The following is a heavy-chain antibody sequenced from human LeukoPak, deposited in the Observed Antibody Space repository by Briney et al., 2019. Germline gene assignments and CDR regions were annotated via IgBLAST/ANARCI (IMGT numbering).Heavy chain of an antibody. Sequence: GGSLRLSCAASGFTFSSYSMNWVRQAPGKGLEWVSYITSGNNEYYADSIKGRFTISRDNAKNSLYLQMNSLRGEDTAVYYCARDPSPGDYWGQGTLVTVSS. CDR1: GFTFSSYS. CDR2: ITSGNNE. CDR3: ARDPSPGDY. J-gene: IGHJ4*02. V-gene: IGHV3-21*01.